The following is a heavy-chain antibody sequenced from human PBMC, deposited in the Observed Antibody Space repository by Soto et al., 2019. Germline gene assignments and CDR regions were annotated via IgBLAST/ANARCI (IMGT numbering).Heavy chain of an antibody. CDR1: GFSFRKYK. CDR2: ITGDSSYT. CDR3: SRDFIYDILTEGFDP. Sequence: EVQLLESGGGLAQPGGSLRLSCAVSGFSFRKYKMNWVRQAPGKGLEWVSSITGDSSYTYYADSVKGRFTISRDNANNSLYLEMNSLGAEDTAMYYCSRDFIYDILTEGFDPWGQGTLVTVSS. V-gene: IGHV3-21*01. J-gene: IGHJ5*02. D-gene: IGHD3-9*01.